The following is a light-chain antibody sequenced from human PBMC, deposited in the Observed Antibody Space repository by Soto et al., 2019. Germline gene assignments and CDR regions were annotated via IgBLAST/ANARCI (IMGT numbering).Light chain of an antibody. V-gene: IGKV3-15*01. J-gene: IGKJ4*01. CDR2: GAS. CDR1: QSIGSA. Sequence: EIVMTQSPATLSVSPGETATLSCRASQSIGSAVAWYQHKPGQAPRLLIVGASIRATGVPGRFSGGGSGTAFTLTISSLQSEDFAVYSCQQYKNWPPLTFGGGTTVEVK. CDR3: QQYKNWPPLT.